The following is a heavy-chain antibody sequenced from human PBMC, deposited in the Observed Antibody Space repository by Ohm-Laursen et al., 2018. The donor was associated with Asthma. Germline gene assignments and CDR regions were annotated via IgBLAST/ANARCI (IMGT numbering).Heavy chain of an antibody. CDR3: ARVVSSSWGYYYGMDV. J-gene: IGHJ6*02. CDR1: GYTFTGYY. D-gene: IGHD6-13*01. V-gene: IGHV1-2*06. Sequence: ASVKVSCKASGYTFTGYYMHWVRQAPGQGLEWMGRINPNSGGTNYAQKFQGRVTMTRDTSISTAYMELSRLRSDDTAVYYCARVVSSSWGYYYGMDVWGQGTTVTVSS. CDR2: INPNSGGT.